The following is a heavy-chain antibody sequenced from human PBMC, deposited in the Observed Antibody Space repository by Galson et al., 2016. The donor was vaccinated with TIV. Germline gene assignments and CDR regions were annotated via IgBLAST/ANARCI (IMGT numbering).Heavy chain of an antibody. Sequence: SLRLSCAASGFTFNNYGMHWVRQTPGKGLNWVAFIRYDGKSQFYGDSVKGRFTVSRDRSTNTMYLQMNNVRPDDTALYYCVKLSGYNGDWDAFDVWGQGTMVIVSS. D-gene: IGHD4-17*01. V-gene: IGHV3-30*02. CDR2: IRYDGKSQ. CDR1: GFTFNNYG. CDR3: VKLSGYNGDWDAFDV. J-gene: IGHJ3*01.